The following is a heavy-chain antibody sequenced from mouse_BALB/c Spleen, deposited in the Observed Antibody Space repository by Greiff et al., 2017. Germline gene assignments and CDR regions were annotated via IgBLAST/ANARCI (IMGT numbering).Heavy chain of an antibody. J-gene: IGHJ3*01. V-gene: IGHV5-6-5*01. CDR3: ERGGYGNYD. CDR1: GFTFSSYA. D-gene: IGHD2-1*01. CDR2: LSSGGST. Sequence: EVQLVESGGGLVKPGGSLKLSCAASGFTFSSYAMSWVRQTPEKRLEWVASLSSGGSTYYPDSVKGRFTISRDNARNILYLQMSSLRSEDTAMYYCERGGYGNYDWGQGTLVTVSA.